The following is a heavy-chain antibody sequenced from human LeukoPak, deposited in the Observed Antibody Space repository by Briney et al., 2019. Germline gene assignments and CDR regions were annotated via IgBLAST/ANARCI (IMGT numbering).Heavy chain of an antibody. V-gene: IGHV3-48*01. CDR1: GFTFSSYN. D-gene: IGHD3-10*01. Sequence: GGSLRLSCAASGFTFSSYNMNWVRQAPGKGLERVSYISTSSNTIYYADSVKGRFTISRDNAKNSLYLQMNDLRAEDTAVYYCARVGSYGMDVWGQGTTVTVSS. CDR2: ISTSSNTI. J-gene: IGHJ6*02. CDR3: ARVGSYGMDV.